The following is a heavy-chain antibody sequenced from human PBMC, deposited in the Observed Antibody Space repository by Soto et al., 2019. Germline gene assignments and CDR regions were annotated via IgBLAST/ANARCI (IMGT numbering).Heavy chain of an antibody. V-gene: IGHV4-31*03. CDR3: ARDSSLHVGALHYFDY. D-gene: IGHD4-17*01. CDR1: GGSISSGGYY. CDR2: IYYSGST. J-gene: IGHJ4*02. Sequence: TLSLTCTVSGGSISSGGYYWSWIRQHPGKGLEWIGYIYYSGSTYYNPSLKSRVTISVDTSKNQFSLKLGSVTAADTAVYYCARDSSLHVGALHYFDYWGQGTLVTVSS.